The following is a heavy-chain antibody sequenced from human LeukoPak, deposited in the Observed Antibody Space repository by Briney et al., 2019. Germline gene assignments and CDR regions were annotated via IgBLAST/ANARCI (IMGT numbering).Heavy chain of an antibody. CDR2: ICYSGST. CDR1: GGSISSYY. CDR3: AAMHDFWSGYYDY. D-gene: IGHD3-3*01. Sequence: SETLSLTCTVSGGSISSYYWSWIRQPPGKGLEWIGYICYSGSTNYNPSLKSRVTISVDTSKNQFSLKLSSVTAADTAVYYCAAMHDFWSGYYDYWGQGTLVTVSS. V-gene: IGHV4-59*01. J-gene: IGHJ4*02.